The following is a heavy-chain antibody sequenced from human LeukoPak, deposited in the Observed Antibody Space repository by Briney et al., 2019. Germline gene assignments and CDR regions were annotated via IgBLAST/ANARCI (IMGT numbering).Heavy chain of an antibody. CDR2: ISSSSTYI. J-gene: IGHJ4*02. CDR3: AIDPGTVDTAMVPVWDY. D-gene: IGHD5-18*01. CDR1: GFSVSRNY. V-gene: IGHV3-21*01. Sequence: GGSLRLSCAASGFSVSRNYMNWVRQAPGKGLEWVSSISSSSTYIYYADSVRGRFTISRDNAKNSLYLQMNSLRAEDTAVYYCAIDPGTVDTAMVPVWDYWGQGTLVTVSS.